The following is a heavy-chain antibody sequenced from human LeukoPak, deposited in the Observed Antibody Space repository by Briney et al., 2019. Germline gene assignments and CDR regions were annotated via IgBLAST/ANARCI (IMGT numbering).Heavy chain of an antibody. CDR1: GGSISSGDYY. J-gene: IGHJ5*02. V-gene: IGHV4-30-4*08. CDR2: ICYSGST. Sequence: SETLSLTCTVSGGSISSGDYYWSWIRQPPGKGLEWFGYICYSGSTYYNPSLKSRVTISVDTSKNQFSLKLSSVTAAHTAVYYCARAGADIVVVPAAIYWFDPWGQGTLVTVSS. D-gene: IGHD2-2*01. CDR3: ARAGADIVVVPAAIYWFDP.